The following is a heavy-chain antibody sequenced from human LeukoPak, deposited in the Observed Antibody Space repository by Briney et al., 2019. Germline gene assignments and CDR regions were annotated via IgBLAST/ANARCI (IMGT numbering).Heavy chain of an antibody. Sequence: GASVKVSCKASGGTFSSYAISWVRQAPGQGLEWMGGIIPIFGTANYAQKFQGRVTITADESTSTAYMELSSLRSEDTAVYYCASAFAGYSSGWVSDYWGQGTLVTVSS. J-gene: IGHJ4*02. CDR3: ASAFAGYSSGWVSDY. V-gene: IGHV1-69*13. CDR2: IIPIFGTA. CDR1: GGTFSSYA. D-gene: IGHD6-25*01.